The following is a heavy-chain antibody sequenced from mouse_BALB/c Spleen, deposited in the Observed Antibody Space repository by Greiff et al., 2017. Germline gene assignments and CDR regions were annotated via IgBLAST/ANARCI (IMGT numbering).Heavy chain of an antibody. V-gene: IGHV14-1*02. D-gene: IGHD2-3*01. CDR2: IGPENGNN. CDR1: GFYFKDYY. J-gene: IGHJ4*01. Sequence: EVQLQQSGAELVRPGALVKLSCKASGFYFKDYYMHWVKQRPEQGLEWIGWIGPENGNNIYDPKFQGKASITADASSNRAYLQLSSLTSEDTAVYYCGGRGYYDYYAMDYWGQGTSVTVSS. CDR3: GGRGYYDYYAMDY.